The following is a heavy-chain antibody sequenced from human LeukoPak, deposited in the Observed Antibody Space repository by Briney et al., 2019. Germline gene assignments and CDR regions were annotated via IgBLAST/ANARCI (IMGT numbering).Heavy chain of an antibody. CDR2: IYYSGST. V-gene: IGHV4-59*08. Sequence: SETLSLTCTVSGGSISSYYWSWIRQPPGKGLEWIGYIYYSGSTNYNPSLKSRVTISVDTSKNQFSLKLSSVTAADTAVYYCARHLFDSNGYYRRYFDYWGPGTLVTVSS. CDR1: GGSISSYY. J-gene: IGHJ4*02. D-gene: IGHD3-22*01. CDR3: ARHLFDSNGYYRRYFDY.